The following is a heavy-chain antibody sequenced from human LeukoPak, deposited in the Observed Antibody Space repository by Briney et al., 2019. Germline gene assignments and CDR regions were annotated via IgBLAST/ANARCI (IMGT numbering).Heavy chain of an antibody. CDR2: IRRRANDGTT. V-gene: IGHV3-49*04. CDR3: TRADGDYDHRFFDY. J-gene: IGHJ4*02. D-gene: IGHD4-17*01. CDR1: GFNSGDYG. Sequence: TGGSLRLSCTASGFNSGDYGLSWVRQAPGKGLEWIGFIRRRANDGTTEYAASVKGRFTISRGDSKSIAYLQMNGLQTEDTGLYYCTRADGDYDHRFFDYWGQGTQVIVSS.